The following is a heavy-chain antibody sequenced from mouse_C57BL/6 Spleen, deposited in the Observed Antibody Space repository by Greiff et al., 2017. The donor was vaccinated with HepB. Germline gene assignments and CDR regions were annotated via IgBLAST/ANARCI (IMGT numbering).Heavy chain of an antibody. CDR3: ARRRAMDY. J-gene: IGHJ4*01. V-gene: IGHV5-17*01. CDR1: GFTFSDYG. CDR2: ISSGSSTI. Sequence: EVKLMESGGGLVKPGGSLKLSCAASGFTFSDYGMHWVRQAPEKGLEWVAYISSGSSTIYYADTVKGRFTISRDNAKNTLFLQLTSLRSEDTAMYYCARRRAMDYWGQGTSVTVSS.